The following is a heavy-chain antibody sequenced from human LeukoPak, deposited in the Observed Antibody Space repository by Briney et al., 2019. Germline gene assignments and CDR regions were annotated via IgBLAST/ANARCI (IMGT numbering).Heavy chain of an antibody. Sequence: GGSLRLPCAASGFTFSSYGMNWVRQAPGKGLEWVSSISSSGTYIYFADSVKGRLTISRDNAKNSLYLQMNSLRAEDTALYYCAREQSYSEEIVVVNPPFDYWGQGTLVTVSS. CDR2: ISSSGTYI. V-gene: IGHV3-21*01. D-gene: IGHD2-21*01. CDR1: GFTFSSYG. CDR3: AREQSYSEEIVVVNPPFDY. J-gene: IGHJ4*02.